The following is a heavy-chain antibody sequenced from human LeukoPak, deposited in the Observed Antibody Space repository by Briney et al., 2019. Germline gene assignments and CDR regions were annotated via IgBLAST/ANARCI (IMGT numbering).Heavy chain of an antibody. D-gene: IGHD6-6*01. Sequence: ASVKVSCKASGYTFSSYGINWVRQAPGQGLEWMGWISAYNGNTNYARKLQGRVTMTTDTSTSTAYMELRSLRSDDTAVYYCARAHSSSSSNYWGQGTLVTVSS. J-gene: IGHJ4*02. CDR1: GYTFSSYG. CDR2: ISAYNGNT. V-gene: IGHV1-18*01. CDR3: ARAHSSSSSNY.